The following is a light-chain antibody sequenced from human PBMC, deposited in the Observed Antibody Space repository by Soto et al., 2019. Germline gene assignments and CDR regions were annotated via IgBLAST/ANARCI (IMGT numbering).Light chain of an antibody. V-gene: IGKV1D-12*01. Sequence: DIQMTQSPSSVSASVGDRVTITCRASQGIYNWLAWYQQKPGKAPNLLISAVSNLQSGVPSRFSGSGYWTDFTLTISSLQPEDFATYYCQQANTFPLTLGPGTKVDIK. CDR1: QGIYNW. CDR3: QQANTFPLT. J-gene: IGKJ3*01. CDR2: AVS.